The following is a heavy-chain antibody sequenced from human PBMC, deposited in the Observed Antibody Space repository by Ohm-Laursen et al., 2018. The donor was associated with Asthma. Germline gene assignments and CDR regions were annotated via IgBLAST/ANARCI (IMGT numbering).Heavy chain of an antibody. J-gene: IGHJ6*02. D-gene: IGHD2-21*01. CDR2: ISYDGSNK. Sequence: SSLRLSCAASGFTFSSYGMHWVRQAPGKGLEWVAVISYDGSNKYYADSVKGRFTISRDNSKNTLYLQMNSLRAEDTAVYYCARAPLLSVYYYGMDVWGQGTTVTVSS. CDR3: ARAPLLSVYYYGMDV. CDR1: GFTFSSYG. V-gene: IGHV3-30*03.